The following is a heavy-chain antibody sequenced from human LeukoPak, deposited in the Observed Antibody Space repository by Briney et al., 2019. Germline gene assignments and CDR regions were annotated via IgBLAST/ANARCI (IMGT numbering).Heavy chain of an antibody. D-gene: IGHD2-2*02. CDR3: ARLGPSWGAIEFFFDY. J-gene: IGHJ4*02. Sequence: SETLSLTCTVSGGSISSSSYYWGWIRQPPGKGLEWIGSVYYSGSTYYNPSLKSRVTISVDTSKNQFSLKLSSVTAADTAVYYCARLGPSWGAIEFFFDYWGQGTLVTVSS. CDR2: VYYSGST. V-gene: IGHV4-39*01. CDR1: GGSISSSSYY.